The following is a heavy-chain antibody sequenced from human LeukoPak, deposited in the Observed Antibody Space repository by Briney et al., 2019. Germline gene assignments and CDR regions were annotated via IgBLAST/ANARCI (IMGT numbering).Heavy chain of an antibody. CDR1: GFTFSSYE. Sequence: GGSLRLSCAASGFTFSSYEMNWVRQAPGKGLEWVSYISSSGSTIYYADSVKGRFTISRDNAKNSLYLQMNSLRAEDTAVYYCARDARGYSGYDDYYHYYGMDVWGQGTTVTVSS. V-gene: IGHV3-48*03. J-gene: IGHJ6*02. CDR2: ISSSGSTI. CDR3: ARDARGYSGYDDYYHYYGMDV. D-gene: IGHD5-12*01.